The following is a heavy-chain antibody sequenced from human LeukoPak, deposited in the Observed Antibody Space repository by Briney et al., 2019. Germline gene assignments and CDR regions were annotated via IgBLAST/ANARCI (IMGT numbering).Heavy chain of an antibody. J-gene: IGHJ6*03. V-gene: IGHV3-7*01. CDR2: IKQDGSEK. CDR3: ARERYYYYMDV. CDR1: GFTFSSYW. Sequence: GGSLRLSCAASGFTFSSYWMSWVRQAPGKGLEWVANIKQDGSEKYYVDSVKGRFTISRDNAKNSLYLQMNGLRAEDTAVYYCARERYYYYMDVWGKGTTVTVSS.